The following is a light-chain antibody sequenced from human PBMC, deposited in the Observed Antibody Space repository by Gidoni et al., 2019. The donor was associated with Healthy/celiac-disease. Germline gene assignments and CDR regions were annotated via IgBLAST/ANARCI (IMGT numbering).Light chain of an antibody. CDR2: GAS. CDR1: QSISSN. J-gene: IGKJ1*01. V-gene: IGKV3-15*01. CDR3: RQYNNWPGT. Sequence: EIVMTQSPATLSVSPGERATLPCRASQSISSNLAWYQQKPGQAPRLLIYGASTRATGSPARFSGSGSGTEFTLTISSLQSEDFAVYYCRQYNNWPGTFGQGTKVEIK.